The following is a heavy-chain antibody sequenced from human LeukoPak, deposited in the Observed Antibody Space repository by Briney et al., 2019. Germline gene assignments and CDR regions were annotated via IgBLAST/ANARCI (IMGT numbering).Heavy chain of an antibody. CDR1: GFTFSSYA. D-gene: IGHD6-19*01. CDR3: ARDYSSGWPGY. J-gene: IGHJ4*02. V-gene: IGHV3-7*01. Sequence: GGSLRLSCAASGFTFSSYAMSWVRQAPGKGLEGVANIKQDGSQKYYLDSVKGRFTISRDNAKNSLYLQMNSLRAEDTAVYYCARDYSSGWPGYWGQGTLVTVSS. CDR2: IKQDGSQK.